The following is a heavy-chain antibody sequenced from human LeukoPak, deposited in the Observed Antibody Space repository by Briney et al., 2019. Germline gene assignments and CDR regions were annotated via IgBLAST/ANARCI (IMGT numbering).Heavy chain of an antibody. CDR2: INPTSGGT. J-gene: IGHJ3*02. CDR1: GYTFTGYY. Sequence: ASVKVSCKASGYTFTGYYMHWVRQAPGQGLEWMGWINPTSGGTNYAQKFQGWVTMTRDTSISTAYMELSRLRSDDTAVYYCARGGPIYMIVVPEIRDDAFDIWGQGTMVTVSS. V-gene: IGHV1-2*04. CDR3: ARGGPIYMIVVPEIRDDAFDI. D-gene: IGHD3-22*01.